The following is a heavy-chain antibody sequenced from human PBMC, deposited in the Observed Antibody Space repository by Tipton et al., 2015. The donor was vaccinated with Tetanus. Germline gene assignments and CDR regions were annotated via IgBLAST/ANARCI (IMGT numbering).Heavy chain of an antibody. J-gene: IGHJ5*02. D-gene: IGHD1-26*01. Sequence: QLVQSGAEVKKPGESLKISCKASGYEFPDYWIVWVRQMPGKGLEWMGTIFPGDSDTRYSPSFQGQVTISADKSISTAYLQWTSLKASDTAMYYCARQGFHVGTWYDPWGQGTPVTVSS. CDR1: GYEFPDYW. CDR2: IFPGDSDT. CDR3: ARQGFHVGTWYDP. V-gene: IGHV5-51*01.